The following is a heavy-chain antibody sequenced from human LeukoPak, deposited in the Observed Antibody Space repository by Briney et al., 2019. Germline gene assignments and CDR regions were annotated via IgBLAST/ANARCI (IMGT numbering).Heavy chain of an antibody. D-gene: IGHD6-6*01. J-gene: IGHJ4*02. V-gene: IGHV3-30-3*01. CDR2: ISYDGSNK. CDR3: ARDNKSYSSSPGYYFDY. CDR1: GFTFSSYA. Sequence: GGSLRLSCAASGFTFSSYAMHWVRQAPGKGREWVAVISYDGSNKYYADSVKGRFTISRDNSKNTLYLQMNSLRAEDTAVYYCARDNKSYSSSPGYYFDYWGQGTLVTVSS.